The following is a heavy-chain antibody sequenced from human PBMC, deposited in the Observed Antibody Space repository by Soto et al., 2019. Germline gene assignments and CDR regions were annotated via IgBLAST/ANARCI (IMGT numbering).Heavy chain of an antibody. Sequence: GGSLRLSCAASGITFRDYYMSWIRQAPGKGLEWVSYISKSGTTTYSAASLKGRFTISRDNAKNSLYLQINSLRVDDTAVYYWARWRHLWFRREVWGTGTTVTVSS. J-gene: IGHJ6*04. D-gene: IGHD5-18*01. CDR1: GITFRDYY. CDR2: ISKSGTTT. CDR3: ARWRHLWFRREV. V-gene: IGHV3-11*01.